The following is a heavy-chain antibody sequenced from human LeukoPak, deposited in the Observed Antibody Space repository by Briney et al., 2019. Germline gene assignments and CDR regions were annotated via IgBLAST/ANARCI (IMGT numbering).Heavy chain of an antibody. J-gene: IGHJ4*02. D-gene: IGHD6-19*01. CDR2: IDPSGGTT. CDR1: GYTFTSYY. Sequence: ASVKVSCKASGYTFTSYYMHWVRQAPGQVLEWMGVIDPSGGTTNYAQKFQGRITMTRDTSTSTVYMELSSLRSEDTAVYYCARFAVHRRLAVNGQFGLDYWGQGTLVTVSS. V-gene: IGHV1-46*01. CDR3: ARFAVHRRLAVNGQFGLDY.